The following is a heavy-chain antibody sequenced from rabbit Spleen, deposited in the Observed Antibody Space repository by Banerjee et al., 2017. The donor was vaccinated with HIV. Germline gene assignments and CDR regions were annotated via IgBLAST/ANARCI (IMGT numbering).Heavy chain of an antibody. CDR3: ARDTGSSFSSYGMDL. J-gene: IGHJ6*01. D-gene: IGHD8-1*01. CDR2: IDIGSSGFS. V-gene: IGHV1S40*01. Sequence: QSLEESGGGLVKPGGTLTLTCKASGVSFSFSSYMCWVRQAPGKGLEWIACIDIGSSGFSYFASWAKGRFTISKTSSTTVTLQMTSLTAADTATYFCARDTGSSFSSYGMDLWGPGTLVTVS. CDR1: GVSFSFSSY.